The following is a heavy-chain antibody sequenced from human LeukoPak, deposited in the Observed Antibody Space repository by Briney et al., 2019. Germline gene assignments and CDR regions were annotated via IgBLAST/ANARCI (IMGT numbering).Heavy chain of an antibody. CDR2: IYHSGNT. J-gene: IGHJ4*02. CDR1: GGSISSGNYY. CDR3: ARGGYSGSYRFDY. D-gene: IGHD1-26*01. Sequence: SQTLSLTCTVSGGSISSGNYYWSWIRQPPGKGLEWIGYIYHSGNTYYNPSLKSRVTISVDRSKNQFSLKLSSVTAADTAVYYCARGGYSGSYRFDYWGQGTLVTVSS. V-gene: IGHV4-30-2*01.